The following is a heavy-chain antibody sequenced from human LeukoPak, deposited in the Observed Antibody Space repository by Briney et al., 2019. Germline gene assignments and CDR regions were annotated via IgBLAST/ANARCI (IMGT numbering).Heavy chain of an antibody. Sequence: SETLSLTCAVYGGSFSGYYWSWIRQPPGKGLEWIGEINHSGSTNYNPSLKSRVTISVDTSKNQFSLKLSSVTAADTAVYYCARHLGMTHDYWGQGTLVTVSS. J-gene: IGHJ4*02. CDR1: GGSFSGYY. D-gene: IGHD1-14*01. CDR2: INHSGST. V-gene: IGHV4-34*01. CDR3: ARHLGMTHDY.